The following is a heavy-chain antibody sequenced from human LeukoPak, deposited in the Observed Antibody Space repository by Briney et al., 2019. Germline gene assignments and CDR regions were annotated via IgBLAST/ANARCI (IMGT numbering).Heavy chain of an antibody. D-gene: IGHD2-2*01. J-gene: IGHJ4*02. Sequence: GGSLRLSCAASGFTFSSYAMSWVRQAPGKGLEWVSAISGSGGSTYYADSVKGRFTISRDNSKNTLYLQMNSLRAEDTAVYYCAKVAVGEYCSSTSCKGCYFDYWGQGTLVTVSS. CDR2: ISGSGGST. CDR1: GFTFSSYA. V-gene: IGHV3-23*01. CDR3: AKVAVGEYCSSTSCKGCYFDY.